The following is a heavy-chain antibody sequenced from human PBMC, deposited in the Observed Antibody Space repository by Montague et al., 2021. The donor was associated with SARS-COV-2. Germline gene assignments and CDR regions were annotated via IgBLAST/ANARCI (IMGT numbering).Heavy chain of an antibody. Sequence: TLSLTCTVSGAPINIGNYYWNWIRQPAGEGLVWIGRSYTSGRTDYNHSLKSRLTISFNTSKNEFSLRLNSLTAAATAVYYCARDFPTGRYYFDFWGQGTLVIVSS. CDR1: GAPINIGNYY. CDR2: SYTSGRT. CDR3: ARDFPTGRYYFDF. D-gene: IGHD3-10*01. V-gene: IGHV4-61*02. J-gene: IGHJ4*02.